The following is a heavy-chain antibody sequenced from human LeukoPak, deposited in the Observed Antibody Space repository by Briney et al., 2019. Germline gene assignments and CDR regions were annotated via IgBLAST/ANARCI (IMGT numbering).Heavy chain of an antibody. Sequence: GGSLRLSCAASGFSFGTYWMHWVRQAPGKGLVWVSRINSDGSSTSYADSVKGRFTISRDNAKNTLSLQMNSLRAEDTAVYYCARVSDYYDSSGYYPLAFDIWGQGTMVTVSS. CDR3: ARVSDYYDSSGYYPLAFDI. CDR2: INSDGSST. D-gene: IGHD3-22*01. V-gene: IGHV3-74*01. CDR1: GFSFGTYW. J-gene: IGHJ3*02.